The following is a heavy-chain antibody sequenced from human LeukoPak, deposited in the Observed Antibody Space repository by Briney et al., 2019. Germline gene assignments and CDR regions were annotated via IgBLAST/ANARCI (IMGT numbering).Heavy chain of an antibody. CDR1: GFTFSSYA. D-gene: IGHD3-16*01. CDR2: ISYDGSNK. J-gene: IGHJ3*02. Sequence: GRSLRLSCAASGFTFSSYAMHWVRQAPGKGLEWVAVISYDGSNKYYADSVKGGFTISRHNSKNTLYLQMNSLRAEDTAVYYCARGITFGGVRALGAFDIWGQGTMVTVSS. V-gene: IGHV3-30*01. CDR3: ARGITFGGVRALGAFDI.